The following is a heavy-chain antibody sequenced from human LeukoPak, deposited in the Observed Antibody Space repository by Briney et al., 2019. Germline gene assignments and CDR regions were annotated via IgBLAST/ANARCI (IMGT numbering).Heavy chain of an antibody. CDR2: ISYDGSNK. D-gene: IGHD2/OR15-2a*01. CDR1: GFTFSSYA. CDR3: ARDFYGY. J-gene: IGHJ4*02. V-gene: IGHV3-30*04. Sequence: SGGSLRLSCAASGFTFSSYAMHWVRQAPGKGLEWVAVISYDGSNKYFADSVKGRFTISRDNSKNTLYLQMNSLRAEDTAVYYCARDFYGYWGQGTLVTVSS.